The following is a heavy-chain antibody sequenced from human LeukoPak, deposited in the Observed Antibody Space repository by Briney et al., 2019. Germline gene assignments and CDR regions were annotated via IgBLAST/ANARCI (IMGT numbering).Heavy chain of an antibody. V-gene: IGHV4-61*02. CDR3: ARAYDFWTNCFDP. J-gene: IGHJ5*02. CDR1: GGSISSGSYY. D-gene: IGHD3-3*01. CDR2: IYTSGST. Sequence: SQTLSLTCTVSGGSISSGSYYWSWIRQPAGKGLEWIGRIYTSGSTNYNPSLKSRVTISVDTSKNQISLKLSSVTAADTAVYYCARAYDFWTNCFDPWGQGTLVTVSS.